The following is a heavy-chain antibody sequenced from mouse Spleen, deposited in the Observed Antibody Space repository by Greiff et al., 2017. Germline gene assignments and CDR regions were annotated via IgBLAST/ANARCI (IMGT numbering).Heavy chain of an antibody. D-gene: IGHD2-1*01. CDR1: GYSITSGYY. CDR3: ARDLYYGEAY. CDR2: ISYDGSN. J-gene: IGHJ3*01. V-gene: IGHV3-6*01. Sequence: DVKLQESGPGLVKPSQSLSLTCSVTGYSITSGYYWNWIRQFPGNKLEWMGYISYDGSNNYNPSLKNRISITRDTSKNQFFLKLNSVTTEDTATYYCARDLYYGEAYWGQGTLVTVSA.